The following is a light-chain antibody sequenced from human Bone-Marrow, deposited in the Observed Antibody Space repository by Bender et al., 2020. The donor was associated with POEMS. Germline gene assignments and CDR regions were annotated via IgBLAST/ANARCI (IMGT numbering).Light chain of an antibody. V-gene: IGLV1-44*01. CDR2: SSH. CDR3: AVWEASRNGWV. J-gene: IGLJ3*02. Sequence: QSVLTQPPSASGTPGQRVTISCSGGSSNIGAHAVNWYQHLPGTAPKLLIYSSHRRPSEVPDRFPGPRSGTSAALAVSGLQSEDEAGYYCAVWEASRNGWVFGGGTKLTVL. CDR1: SSNIGAHA.